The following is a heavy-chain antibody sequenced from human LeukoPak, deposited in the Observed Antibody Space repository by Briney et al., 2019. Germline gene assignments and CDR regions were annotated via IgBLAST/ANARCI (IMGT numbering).Heavy chain of an antibody. CDR2: INTDGSST. V-gene: IGHV3-74*01. CDR1: GFTFSSYW. CDR3: ASFNYFDSSGSLDY. Sequence: TGGSLRLSCAASGFTFSSYWMHWVRQAPGKGLVWVSRINTDGSSTSYADSVKGRFTISRDNAKNTLYLQMNSLRAEDTAVYYCASFNYFDSSGSLDYWGQGTLVTVSS. J-gene: IGHJ4*02. D-gene: IGHD3-22*01.